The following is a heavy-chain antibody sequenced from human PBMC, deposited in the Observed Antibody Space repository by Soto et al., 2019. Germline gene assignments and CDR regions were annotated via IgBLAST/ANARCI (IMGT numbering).Heavy chain of an antibody. J-gene: IGHJ6*02. V-gene: IGHV3-23*01. Sequence: GGSLRLSCAASGFIVTNYAMSWVRQAPGQGLEWVSTFGTSGNTYYPDSVKGRFTISRDNSKNTLYLQMNSLRAEDTAVYYCARERSGGQGYGMDVWGQGTTVTVSS. CDR1: GFIVTNYA. D-gene: IGHD3-3*01. CDR3: ARERSGGQGYGMDV. CDR2: FGTSGNT.